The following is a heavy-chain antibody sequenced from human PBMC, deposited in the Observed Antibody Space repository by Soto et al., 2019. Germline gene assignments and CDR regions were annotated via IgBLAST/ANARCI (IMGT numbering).Heavy chain of an antibody. Sequence: QVQLVQSGAEVKKPGSSVRVSCKASGASFSSYALSWVRQAPGQGLEWMGWIIPIFGTTNHAQKLQGRVTVTEDESTRTAYRELSSLRSETTAVYYCARAVYTSAWYASRFDYWGQGTLVTASS. CDR2: IIPIFGTT. CDR3: ARAVYTSAWYASRFDY. D-gene: IGHD6-19*01. CDR1: GASFSSYA. V-gene: IGHV1-69*12. J-gene: IGHJ4*02.